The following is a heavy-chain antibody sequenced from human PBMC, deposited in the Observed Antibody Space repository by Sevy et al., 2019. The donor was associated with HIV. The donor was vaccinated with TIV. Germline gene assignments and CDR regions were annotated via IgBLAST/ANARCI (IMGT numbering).Heavy chain of an antibody. CDR2: IYYSGST. CDR1: GGSISSYY. D-gene: IGHD3-10*01. J-gene: IGHJ5*02. Sequence: SETLSLTCTVSGGSISSYYWSWIRQPPGKGLEWIGYIYYSGSTNYNPSLKSRVTISVDTSKNQFSLKLSSVTAAETAVYYCARGLTYYYGSGSYYGFDPWGQGTLVTVSS. V-gene: IGHV4-59*01. CDR3: ARGLTYYYGSGSYYGFDP.